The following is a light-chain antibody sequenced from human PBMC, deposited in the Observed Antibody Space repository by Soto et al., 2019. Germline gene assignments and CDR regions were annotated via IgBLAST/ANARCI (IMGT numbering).Light chain of an antibody. V-gene: IGLV2-8*01. J-gene: IGLJ1*01. CDR3: TSYAGGNNV. Sequence: QSALTQPPSASGSPGQSVTISCTGTSSDVGGYNYVSWYQQHPGKVPKLMVYEVNKPPSGVPDRFSGSKSGNTASLTVSGLQAEDEDDYYCTSYAGGNNVFGTGTKLTVL. CDR1: SSDVGGYNY. CDR2: EVN.